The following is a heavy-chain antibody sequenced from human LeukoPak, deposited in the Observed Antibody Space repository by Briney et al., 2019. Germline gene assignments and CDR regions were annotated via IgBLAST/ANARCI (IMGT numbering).Heavy chain of an antibody. V-gene: IGHV4-38-2*02. Sequence: PSETLSLTCTVSGYSISSPYYWGWIRQPPGKGLEWIGSMYHSGNTYYNPSLKSRVTISVDTSKNQFSLKLSSVTAADTAVYYCARLVGRYSSSWYGWSYFDYWGQGTLVTVSS. CDR1: GYSISSPYY. CDR3: ARLVGRYSSSWYGWSYFDY. D-gene: IGHD6-13*01. CDR2: MYHSGNT. J-gene: IGHJ4*02.